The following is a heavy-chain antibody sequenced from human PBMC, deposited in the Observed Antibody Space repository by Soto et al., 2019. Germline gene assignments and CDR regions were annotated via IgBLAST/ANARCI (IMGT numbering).Heavy chain of an antibody. Sequence: GGSLRLSCAASGFTFSSYAMSWVRQAPGKGLEWVSAISGSGGSTYYADSVKGRFTISRDNSKNTLYLQMNSLRAEDTAVYYCAKDYMASIAVAGGWFDPWGQGTLVTVSS. CDR3: AKDYMASIAVAGGWFDP. D-gene: IGHD6-19*01. J-gene: IGHJ5*02. CDR2: ISGSGGST. CDR1: GFTFSSYA. V-gene: IGHV3-23*01.